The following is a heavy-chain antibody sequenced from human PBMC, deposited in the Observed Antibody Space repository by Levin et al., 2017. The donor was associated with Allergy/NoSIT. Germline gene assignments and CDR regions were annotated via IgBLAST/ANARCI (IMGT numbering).Heavy chain of an antibody. CDR1: GGTFSSYA. Sequence: SVKVSCKASGGTFSSYAISWVRQAPGQGLEWMGGIIPIFGTANYAQKFQGRVTITADKSTSTAYMELSSLRSEDTAVYYCATTRFLEWLGQVYNWFDPWGQGTLVTVSS. CDR2: IIPIFGTA. V-gene: IGHV1-69*06. CDR3: ATTRFLEWLGQVYNWFDP. J-gene: IGHJ5*02. D-gene: IGHD3-3*01.